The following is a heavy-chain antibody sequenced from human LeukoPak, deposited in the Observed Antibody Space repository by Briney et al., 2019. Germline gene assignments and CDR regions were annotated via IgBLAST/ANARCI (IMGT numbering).Heavy chain of an antibody. V-gene: IGHV4-30-4*01. CDR1: GGSINSGDYY. J-gene: IGHJ3*02. CDR3: ARDRDYYDSSGYLTEGFDI. D-gene: IGHD3-22*01. Sequence: SETLSLTCTVSGGSINSGDYYWSWIRQSPWTGLEWIGYIYHSGTTHYNPSLKSRLSISLDTSRNQFSLRLSSVTAADTAVYFCARDRDYYDSSGYLTEGFDIWGQGTMVTVSS. CDR2: IYHSGTT.